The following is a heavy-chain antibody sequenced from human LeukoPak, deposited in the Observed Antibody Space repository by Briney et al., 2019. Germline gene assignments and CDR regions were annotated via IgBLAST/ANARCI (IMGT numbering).Heavy chain of an antibody. V-gene: IGHV3-33*06. Sequence: PGGSLRLSCAASGFAFSTYGMHWVRQAPGKGLEWVALIWYDGSVRNYADSVKGRFTISRDNSRDTLYLEMNSLRAEDTALYYCVKDRGSTWALVSFDSWGQGTPVTVSS. CDR3: VKDRGSTWALVSFDS. CDR2: IWYDGSVR. J-gene: IGHJ4*02. CDR1: GFAFSTYG. D-gene: IGHD6-13*01.